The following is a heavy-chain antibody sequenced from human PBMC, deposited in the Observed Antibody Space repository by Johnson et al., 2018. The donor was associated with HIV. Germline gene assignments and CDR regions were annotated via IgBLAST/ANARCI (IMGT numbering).Heavy chain of an antibody. CDR2: ISYDGSDK. CDR1: GFTFSSYG. D-gene: IGHD1-20*01. Sequence: QVQLVESGGGVVQPGRSLRLSCAASGFTFSSYGMHWARQAPGKGLEWVATISYDGSDKYFADSVKGSFTIFRATSKNTLYLQLNSLRAEDTAVYYCAKGGYNWKFDGFDIWGQGTMVTVSS. V-gene: IGHV3-30*18. J-gene: IGHJ3*02. CDR3: AKGGYNWKFDGFDI.